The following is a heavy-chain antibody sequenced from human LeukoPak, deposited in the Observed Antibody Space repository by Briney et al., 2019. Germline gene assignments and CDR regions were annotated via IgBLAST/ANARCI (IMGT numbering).Heavy chain of an antibody. CDR1: GYTFTGYY. CDR2: FNPNSGGT. J-gene: IGHJ5*02. D-gene: IGHD3-22*01. Sequence: GASVKVSCKASGYTFTGYYMHWVRQAPGQGLEGMGWFNPNSGGTDYAQKFQGRVTMTKDTSIRTAYLEVSRLRSDDTAVYYCARDYYDSSGYSRFDPWGQGTLVTVSS. V-gene: IGHV1-2*02. CDR3: ARDYYDSSGYSRFDP.